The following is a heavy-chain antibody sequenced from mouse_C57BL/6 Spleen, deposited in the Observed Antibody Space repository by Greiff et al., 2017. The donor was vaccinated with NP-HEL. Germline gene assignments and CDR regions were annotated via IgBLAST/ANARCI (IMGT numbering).Heavy chain of an antibody. CDR3: ARSYYGRGPSMDY. Sequence: VQLKQSGAELVKPGASVKLSCTASGFNIKDYYMHWVKQRTEQGLEWIGRIDPEDGETKYVPKFQGKATITADTSSNTAYLQLSSLTSEDTAVYYCARSYYGRGPSMDYWGQGTSVTVSS. CDR2: IDPEDGET. J-gene: IGHJ4*01. V-gene: IGHV14-2*01. D-gene: IGHD1-1*01. CDR1: GFNIKDYY.